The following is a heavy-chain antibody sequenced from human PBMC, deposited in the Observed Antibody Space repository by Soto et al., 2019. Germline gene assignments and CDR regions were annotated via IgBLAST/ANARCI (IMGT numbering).Heavy chain of an antibody. CDR1: GFIFNNYA. J-gene: IGHJ4*02. D-gene: IGHD5-18*01. CDR3: AKALVPALTAKFGY. Sequence: GGSLRLSCAASGFIFNNYAMTWVCQAPGKGLEWVSTVTASGGGTFYANSVKGRFTISRDNSRNTLHLQMSSLRVEDTALYYCAKALVPALTAKFGYWGQGTLVTVSS. CDR2: VTASGGGT. V-gene: IGHV3-23*01.